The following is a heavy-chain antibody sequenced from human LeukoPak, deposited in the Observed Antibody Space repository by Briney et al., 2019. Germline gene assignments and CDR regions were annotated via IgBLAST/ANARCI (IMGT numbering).Heavy chain of an antibody. V-gene: IGHV3-48*03. CDR2: ISGSGRTI. J-gene: IGHJ6*04. CDR1: GFTFSSYE. Sequence: GGSLRLSCAASGFTFSSYEMNWVRQAPGKGLEWVSYISGSGRTIYYADSVKGRFTISRDSAKNSLYLQMNSLRAEDTALYYCARESDGTVSCLDVWGKGTTVTVSS. D-gene: IGHD4-17*01. CDR3: ARESDGTVSCLDV.